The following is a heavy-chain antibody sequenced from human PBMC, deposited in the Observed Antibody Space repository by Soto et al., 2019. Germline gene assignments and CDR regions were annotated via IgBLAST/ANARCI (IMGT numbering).Heavy chain of an antibody. J-gene: IGHJ4*02. V-gene: IGHV4-31*03. CDR1: GGSISSGGYY. Sequence: SETLSLTCTVSGGSISSGGYYWSWIRQHPGKGLEWIGYIYYSGSTYYNPSLKSRVTISVDTSKNQFSLKLSSVTAADTAVYYCARWRWLQQGGYYFDYWGQGTLVTVSS. CDR2: IYYSGST. D-gene: IGHD5-12*01. CDR3: ARWRWLQQGGYYFDY.